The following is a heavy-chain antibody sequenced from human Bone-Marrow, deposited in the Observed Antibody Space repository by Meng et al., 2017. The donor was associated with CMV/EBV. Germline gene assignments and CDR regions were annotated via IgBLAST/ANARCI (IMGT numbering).Heavy chain of an antibody. J-gene: IGHJ6*02. CDR3: AKDRLRFVATIYHYYGMDV. V-gene: IGHV3-23*01. D-gene: IGHD3-3*01. CDR1: GGTFSSYA. CDR2: ISGSGGST. Sequence: SCKASGGTFSSYAMSWVRQAPGKGLEWVSGISGSGGSTHYADSVKGRFTISRDNSKNTLYLQMNSLRAEDTAVYYCAKDRLRFVATIYHYYGMDVWGQGTTVNVAS.